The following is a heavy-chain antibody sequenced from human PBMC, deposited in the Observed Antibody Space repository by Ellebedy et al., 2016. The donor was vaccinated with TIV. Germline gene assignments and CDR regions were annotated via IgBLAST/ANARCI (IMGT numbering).Heavy chain of an antibody. CDR1: GGSISTTSHY. CDR2: IYYIGSP. V-gene: IGHV4-39*01. J-gene: IGHJ5*01. CDR3: ASAPVTVTNEVPWFDP. D-gene: IGHD4-11*01. Sequence: MPSETLSLTCTVSGGSISTTSHYWGWIRQPPGKGLEWIGNIYYIGSPYYSPSLKSRVTMSVDTSKNQFSLKLRSVTAADTAVYYCASAPVTVTNEVPWFDPWGQGTLVTVSS.